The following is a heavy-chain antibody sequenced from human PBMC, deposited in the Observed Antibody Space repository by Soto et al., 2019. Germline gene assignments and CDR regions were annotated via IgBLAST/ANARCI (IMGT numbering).Heavy chain of an antibody. CDR3: ARGIVIAVPSPLDY. V-gene: IGHV3-23*01. Sequence: EVQLLESGGGLVQPGGSLRLSCAASGFTISSYAMSWVRQPPGKGLEWVSSIGGGAGGTYYPDSVKGRFTISRDNSKSTLYLQMNSLRAEDTAVYYCARGIVIAVPSPLDYWGQGTLITVSS. J-gene: IGHJ4*02. CDR1: GFTISSYA. CDR2: IGGGAGGT. D-gene: IGHD6-19*01.